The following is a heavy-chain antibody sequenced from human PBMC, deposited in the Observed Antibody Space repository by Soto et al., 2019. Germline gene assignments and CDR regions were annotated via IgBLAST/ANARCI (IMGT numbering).Heavy chain of an antibody. CDR3: ARLQFGSGSPWVEP. V-gene: IGHV2-5*01. Sequence: SGPTLVNPTQTLTLTCTFSGFSLSTSGVGVGWIRQPPGKALEWLALIYWNDDTRYSPSLRTRLTITKDTSKNQVVLTMTNMDPVDTATYYWARLQFGSGSPWVEPWGQGTLVTVSS. J-gene: IGHJ5*02. CDR2: IYWNDDT. D-gene: IGHD3-10*01. CDR1: GFSLSTSGVG.